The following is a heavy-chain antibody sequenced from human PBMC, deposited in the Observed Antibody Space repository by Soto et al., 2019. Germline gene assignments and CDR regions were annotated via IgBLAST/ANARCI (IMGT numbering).Heavy chain of an antibody. J-gene: IGHJ4*02. CDR2: IYYSGST. D-gene: IGHD2-15*01. V-gene: IGHV4-30-4*01. CDR1: GGSFSGYY. Sequence: PSETLSLTCAVYGGSFSGYYWSWIRQPPGKGLEWIGYIYYSGSTYYNPSLKSRVTISVDTSKNQFSLKVSSVTAADTAVYYCARGNTPLDYWGQGTLVTVSS. CDR3: ARGNTPLDY.